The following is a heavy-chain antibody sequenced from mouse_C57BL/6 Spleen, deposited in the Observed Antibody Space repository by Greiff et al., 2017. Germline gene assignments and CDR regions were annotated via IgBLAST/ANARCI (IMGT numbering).Heavy chain of an antibody. CDR3: AYYYGSSYYAMDY. Sequence: QVQLQQPGAELVMPGASVKLSCKASGYTFTSYWMHWVKQRPGQGLEWIGEIDPSDSYTNYNQKFKGKSTLTVDKSSSTAYMQLSSLTYEDSAVYYCAYYYGSSYYAMDYWGQGTSVTVSS. D-gene: IGHD1-1*01. CDR1: GYTFTSYW. CDR2: IDPSDSYT. J-gene: IGHJ4*01. V-gene: IGHV1-69*01.